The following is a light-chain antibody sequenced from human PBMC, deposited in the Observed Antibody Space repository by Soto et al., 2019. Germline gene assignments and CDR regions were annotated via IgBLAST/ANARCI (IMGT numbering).Light chain of an antibody. Sequence: DIQMTQSPSSLSASVGERVTITCRASQSVSRYLNWYQQKPGKAPKLLIYTASSLQSGVPSMFSGSGSGTDFTITISSLPQDDLANYYWQQSNSMPTFGGGTKVEIK. CDR3: QQSNSMPT. CDR2: TAS. J-gene: IGKJ4*01. V-gene: IGKV1-39*01. CDR1: QSVSRY.